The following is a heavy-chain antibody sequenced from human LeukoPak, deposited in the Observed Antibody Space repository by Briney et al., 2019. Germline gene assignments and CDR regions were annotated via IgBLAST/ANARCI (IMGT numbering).Heavy chain of an antibody. J-gene: IGHJ6*02. CDR1: GDSINSLDL. V-gene: IGHV4-4*02. CDR2: MYLSGTT. CDR3: ARGGRLGSYYYGMDV. Sequence: SETLSLTCTVSGDSINSLDLWGWVRQPPGKGLEWIGEMYLSGTTHSNPSVKSRVTISIDKSKNQFSLKLSSVTAADTAVYYCARGGRLGSYYYGMDVWGQGTTVTVSS. D-gene: IGHD1-26*01.